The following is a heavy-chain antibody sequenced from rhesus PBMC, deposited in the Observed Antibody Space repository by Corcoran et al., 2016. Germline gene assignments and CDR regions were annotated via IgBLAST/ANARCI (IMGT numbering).Heavy chain of an antibody. V-gene: IGHV5-43*01. CDR1: GYSFTGSW. J-gene: IGHJ4*01. CDR2: IYPGDSAT. D-gene: IGHD3-3*01. CDR3: AKDNPGWTGYYFY. Sequence: EVQLVQSGAEVKRPGESLRISCKTSGYSFTGSWISWVRQMPGKGLEWMGMIYPGDSATRYSPSFQGQVTISADKSMRTAYLQGSSLKASDTATYYCAKDNPGWTGYYFYWGQGVLVTVSS.